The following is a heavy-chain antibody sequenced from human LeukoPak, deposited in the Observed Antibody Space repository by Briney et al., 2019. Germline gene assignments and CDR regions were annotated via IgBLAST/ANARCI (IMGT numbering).Heavy chain of an antibody. J-gene: IGHJ6*02. CDR2: ISYDGSNK. CDR1: GFTFSSYA. CDR3: ARDDCSGGSCYLVRGMDV. D-gene: IGHD2-15*01. Sequence: PGGSLRLSCAASGFTFSSYAMHWVRQAPGKGLEWAAVISYDGSNKYYADSVKGRFTISRDNSKNTLYLQMNSLRAEDTAVYYCARDDCSGGSCYLVRGMDVWGQGTTVTVSS. V-gene: IGHV3-30-3*01.